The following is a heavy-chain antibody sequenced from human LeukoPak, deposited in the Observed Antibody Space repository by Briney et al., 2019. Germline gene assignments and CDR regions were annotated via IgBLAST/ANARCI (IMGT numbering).Heavy chain of an antibody. Sequence: ASVKVSCKASGYTFTSYYMHWVRQAPGQGLEWMGIINPSGGSTSYAQKFQGRVTMTRDMSTSTAYMELRSLRSDDTAVYYCARDRYYGSGSYYKDNWFDPWGQGTLVTVSS. CDR3: ARDRYYGSGSYYKDNWFDP. D-gene: IGHD3-10*01. CDR2: INPSGGST. V-gene: IGHV1-46*01. J-gene: IGHJ5*02. CDR1: GYTFTSYY.